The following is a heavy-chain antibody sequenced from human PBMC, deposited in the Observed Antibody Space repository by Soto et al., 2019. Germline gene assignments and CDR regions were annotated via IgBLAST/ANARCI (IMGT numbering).Heavy chain of an antibody. CDR1: GGSISSYY. D-gene: IGHD1-26*01. Sequence: SETLSLTCTLSGGSISSYYWSWIRQPPGKGLECIGYISYSGTTNYNPSLKSRVTISVDTSKNQFSLKLSSVTAADTAVYYCARHGTRNYFDYWGQGTLVTVS. J-gene: IGHJ4*02. CDR2: ISYSGTT. CDR3: ARHGTRNYFDY. V-gene: IGHV4-59*08.